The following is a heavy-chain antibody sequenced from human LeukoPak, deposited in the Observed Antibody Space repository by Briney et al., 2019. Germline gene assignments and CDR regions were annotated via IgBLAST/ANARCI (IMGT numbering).Heavy chain of an antibody. Sequence: PGGSLRLSCVASGFPFSPYHMLWVRQTRGKGLVWLFYINTAGSAVHYADSVKDRFTFSRDNAKNSLYLQMNSLRVEDTAIYYCARVGSRGDWFDYWGQGTRVTVSS. CDR2: INTAGSAV. CDR3: ARVGSRGDWFDY. J-gene: IGHJ5*01. V-gene: IGHV3-48*01. D-gene: IGHD1-26*01. CDR1: GFPFSPYH.